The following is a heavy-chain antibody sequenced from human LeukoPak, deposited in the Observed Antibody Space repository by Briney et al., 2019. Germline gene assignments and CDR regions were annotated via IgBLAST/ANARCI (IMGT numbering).Heavy chain of an antibody. J-gene: IGHJ4*02. D-gene: IGHD3-10*01. V-gene: IGHV4-34*01. CDR3: ARRNYYGLSFDY. CDR1: GGSFSGYY. CDR2: INHSGST. Sequence: SETLSLTCAVYGGSFSGYYWSWIRQPPGKGLEWIGEINHSGSTNYNPSLKSRVTISVDTSKNQFSLKLSSVTAAGTAVYYCARRNYYGLSFDYWGQGTLVTVSS.